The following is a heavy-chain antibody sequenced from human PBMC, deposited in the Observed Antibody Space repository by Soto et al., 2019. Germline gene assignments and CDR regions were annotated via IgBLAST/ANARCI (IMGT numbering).Heavy chain of an antibody. D-gene: IGHD3-10*01. V-gene: IGHV1-69*05. Sequence: SVKVSCKASGGTFSSYAISWVRQAPGQGLEWMGGIIPIFGTANYAQKFQGRVTMTRDTSTSTVYMELSSLRSEDTAVYYCARVPRGDSDAFDIWGQGTMVTVSS. J-gene: IGHJ3*02. CDR3: ARVPRGDSDAFDI. CDR1: GGTFSSYA. CDR2: IIPIFGTA.